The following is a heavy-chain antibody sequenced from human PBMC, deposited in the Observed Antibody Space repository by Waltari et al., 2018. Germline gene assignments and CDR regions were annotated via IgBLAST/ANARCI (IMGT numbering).Heavy chain of an antibody. CDR2: INHSGST. CDR1: GGSFSGYY. V-gene: IGHV4-34*01. CDR3: ARRVGCSNYYYGMDV. J-gene: IGHJ6*02. Sequence: QVQLQQWGAGLLKPSETLSLTCAVYGGSFSGYYWSWIRQPPGKGLEWIGEINHSGSTNYNPSLKSRVTISVDTSKNQFSLKLSSVTAADTAVYYCARRVGCSNYYYGMDVWGQGTTVTVSS. D-gene: IGHD2-15*01.